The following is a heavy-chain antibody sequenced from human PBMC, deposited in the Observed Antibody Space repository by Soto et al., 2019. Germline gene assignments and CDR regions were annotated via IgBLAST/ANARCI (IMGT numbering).Heavy chain of an antibody. J-gene: IGHJ3*02. CDR1: GGTFSAYA. Sequence: SVKVSCKASGGTFSAYAINWVRQAPGQGLEWMGGIIPLFGSANYAQKFQGRVTIIADESTRTAYMELSSLRSDDTAVYYRVWERRGEDAFDIWGQGTMVT. CDR2: IIPLFGSA. CDR3: VWERRGEDAFDI. V-gene: IGHV1-69*13. D-gene: IGHD1-26*01.